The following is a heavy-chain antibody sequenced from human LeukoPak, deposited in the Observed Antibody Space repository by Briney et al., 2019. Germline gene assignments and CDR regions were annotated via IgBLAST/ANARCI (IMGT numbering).Heavy chain of an antibody. D-gene: IGHD6-19*01. CDR2: ISYDGSNK. CDR1: GFTFSSYG. J-gene: IGHJ4*02. CDR3: AKDRPLAGDY. V-gene: IGHV3-30*18. Sequence: PGRSLRLSCAASGFTFSSYGMHWVRQAPGKGLEWVAVISYDGSNKYYADFVKGRFTISRDNSKNTLYLQMNSLRAEDTAVYYCAKDRPLAGDYWGQGTLVTVSS.